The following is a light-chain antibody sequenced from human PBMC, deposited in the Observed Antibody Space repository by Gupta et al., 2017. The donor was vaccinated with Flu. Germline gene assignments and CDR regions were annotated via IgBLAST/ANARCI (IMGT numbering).Light chain of an antibody. Sequence: DIQMTQSPSSLSASVGDRVTITCRASQTISRHLNWYQQKPGKAPKLLLYGASTLQSGVPSRFSGSGSGTEFSLTISRLRPEDSATFYCQQSLYTPWTFGQGTKVEIK. CDR3: QQSLYTPWT. CDR1: QTISRH. J-gene: IGKJ1*01. V-gene: IGKV1-39*01. CDR2: GAS.